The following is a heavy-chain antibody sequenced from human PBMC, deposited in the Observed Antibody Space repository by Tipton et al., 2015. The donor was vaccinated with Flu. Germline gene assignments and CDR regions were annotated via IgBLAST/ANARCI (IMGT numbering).Heavy chain of an antibody. Sequence: LRLSCTVSGGSISSYYWSWIRQPPGKGLEWIGYIYYSGSTNYNPSLKSRVTISVDTSKNQFSLKLSSVTAADTAVYYCASGYCSGCSCPVGYFDYWGQGTLVTVSS. CDR2: IYYSGST. D-gene: IGHD2-15*01. CDR1: GGSISSYY. V-gene: IGHV4-59*01. CDR3: ASGYCSGCSCPVGYFDY. J-gene: IGHJ4*02.